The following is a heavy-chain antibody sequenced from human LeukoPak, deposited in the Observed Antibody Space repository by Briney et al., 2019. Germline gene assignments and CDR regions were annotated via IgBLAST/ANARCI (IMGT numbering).Heavy chain of an antibody. CDR3: ALGNIVVVPAGGYYFDY. V-gene: IGHV4-4*07. Sequence: PSETLSLTCTVSGGSISSYYWSWIRQPAGKGLEWIGRIYTSGSTNYNPSLKSRVTMSVDTSKNQFSLKLSSVTAADTAVYYCALGNIVVVPAGGYYFDYWGQGTLVTVSS. J-gene: IGHJ4*02. CDR1: GGSISSYY. D-gene: IGHD2-2*01. CDR2: IYTSGST.